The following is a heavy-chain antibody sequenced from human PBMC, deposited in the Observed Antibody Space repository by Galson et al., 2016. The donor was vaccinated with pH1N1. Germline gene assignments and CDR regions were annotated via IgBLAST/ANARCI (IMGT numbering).Heavy chain of an antibody. CDR3: AKADGYYSGYFDY. D-gene: IGHD3-3*01. CDR1: GFTFSTYW. Sequence: SLRLSCAASGFTFSTYWMHWVRQAPGKGLEWVSGISWNSGSIGYADSVKGRFTISRDNAKNSLCLQMNSLRAEDTALYYCAKADGYYSGYFDYWGQGTLVTVSS. J-gene: IGHJ4*02. V-gene: IGHV3-9*01. CDR2: ISWNSGSI.